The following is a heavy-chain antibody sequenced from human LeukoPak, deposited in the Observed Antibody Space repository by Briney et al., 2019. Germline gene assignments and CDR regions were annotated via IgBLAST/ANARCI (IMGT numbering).Heavy chain of an antibody. Sequence: SETLSLTCTVSGGSISSSSYYWSWIRQPPGKGLEWIGYIYYSGYTNYNPSLKSRVTISVDTSKNQFSLKLSSVTAADTAVYYCARTTMVRGTYYMDVWGKGTTVTISS. D-gene: IGHD3-10*01. CDR2: IYYSGYT. CDR3: ARTTMVRGTYYMDV. CDR1: GGSISSSSYY. J-gene: IGHJ6*03. V-gene: IGHV4-61*01.